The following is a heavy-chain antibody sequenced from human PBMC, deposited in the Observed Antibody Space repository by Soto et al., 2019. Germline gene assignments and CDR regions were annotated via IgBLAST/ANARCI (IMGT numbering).Heavy chain of an antibody. D-gene: IGHD3-3*01. Sequence: SETLSLTCTVSGGSISSSSYCWGWIRQPPGKGLEWIGSIYYSGSTYYNPSLKSRVTISVDTSKNQFSLKLSSVTAADTAVYYCASPSYYDFWSGYYTHYYYYGMDVWGQGTTVTVSS. CDR1: GGSISSSSYC. J-gene: IGHJ6*02. CDR3: ASPSYYDFWSGYYTHYYYYGMDV. V-gene: IGHV4-39*01. CDR2: IYYSGST.